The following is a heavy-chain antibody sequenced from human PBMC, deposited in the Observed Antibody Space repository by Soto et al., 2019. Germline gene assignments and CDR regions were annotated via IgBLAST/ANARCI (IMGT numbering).Heavy chain of an antibody. V-gene: IGHV3-21*01. CDR1: GFTFSSYS. CDR2: ISSSSSYI. Sequence: PGGSLRLSCAASGFTFSSYSMNWVRQAPGKGLEWVSSISSSSSYIYYADSVKGRFTISRDNAKNSLYLQMNSLRAEDTAVYYCAREARIVVVPAAMPHPAGEDYYYGMDVWGQGATVTVSS. D-gene: IGHD2-2*01. J-gene: IGHJ6*02. CDR3: AREARIVVVPAAMPHPAGEDYYYGMDV.